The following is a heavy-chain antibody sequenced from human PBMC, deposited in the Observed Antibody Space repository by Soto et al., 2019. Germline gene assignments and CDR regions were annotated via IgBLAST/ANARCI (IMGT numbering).Heavy chain of an antibody. D-gene: IGHD5-12*01. CDR3: ARGPVGAKGYYYYGMDV. J-gene: IGHJ6*02. Sequence: QVQLVQSGAEVKKPGSSVKVSCKASGGTFSSYAISWVRQAPGHGLEWMGGIIPIFGTANYAQKFQGRVTITADESTSTAYRELSSLRSEDTAVYYCARGPVGAKGYYYYGMDVWGQGTTVTVSS. CDR2: IIPIFGTA. CDR1: GGTFSSYA. V-gene: IGHV1-69*01.